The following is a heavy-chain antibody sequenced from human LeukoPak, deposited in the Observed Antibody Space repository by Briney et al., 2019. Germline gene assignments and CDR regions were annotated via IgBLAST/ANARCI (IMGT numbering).Heavy chain of an antibody. Sequence: PGGSLRLSCAASGFTFSSYAMSWVRQAPGKGLEWVSAISGSGGSTYYADSVKGRFTISRDNSKNTLYPQMNSLRAEDTAVYYCAKDSEAAVAGLFDYWGQGTLVTVSS. V-gene: IGHV3-23*01. CDR2: ISGSGGST. D-gene: IGHD6-19*01. CDR1: GFTFSSYA. J-gene: IGHJ4*02. CDR3: AKDSEAAVAGLFDY.